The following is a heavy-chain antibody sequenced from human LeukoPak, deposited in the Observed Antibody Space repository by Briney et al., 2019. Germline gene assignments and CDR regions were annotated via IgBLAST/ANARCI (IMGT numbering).Heavy chain of an antibody. Sequence: GGSLRLSCAASGFTFSSYATSWVRQAPGKGLEWVSAISGSGGSTYYADSVKGRFTISRDNSKNTLYLQMNSLRAEDTAVYYCAKAGMATITTDYYYYMDVWGKGTTVTVSS. V-gene: IGHV3-23*01. CDR1: GFTFSSYA. D-gene: IGHD5-24*01. CDR3: AKAGMATITTDYYYYMDV. J-gene: IGHJ6*03. CDR2: ISGSGGST.